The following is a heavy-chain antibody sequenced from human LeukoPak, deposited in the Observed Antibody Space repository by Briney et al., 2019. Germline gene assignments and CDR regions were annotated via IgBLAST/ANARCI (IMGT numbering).Heavy chain of an antibody. CDR3: ARTTGYYFDY. Sequence: PSETLSLTCAVYGGSFSGYYWSWIRQPPGKGLEWIREINHSGSTNYNPSLKSRVTISVDTSKNQFSLKLSSVTAADTAVYYCARTTGYYFDYWGQGTLVTVSS. J-gene: IGHJ4*02. CDR1: GGSFSGYY. V-gene: IGHV4-34*01. CDR2: INHSGST. D-gene: IGHD4-17*01.